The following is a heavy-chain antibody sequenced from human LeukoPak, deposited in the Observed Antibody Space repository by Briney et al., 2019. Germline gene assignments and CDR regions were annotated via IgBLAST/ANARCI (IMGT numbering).Heavy chain of an antibody. CDR3: AREIGYSGYDFFGSGFDY. J-gene: IGHJ4*02. D-gene: IGHD5-12*01. CDR1: GGSISSYY. Sequence: PAETLSLTCTVSGGSISSYYWSWIRQPPGKGLEWIGYIYYSGSTNYNPSLKSRVTISVDTSKNQFSLKLSSVTAADTAVCYCAREIGYSGYDFFGSGFDYWGQGTLVTVSS. V-gene: IGHV4-59*01. CDR2: IYYSGST.